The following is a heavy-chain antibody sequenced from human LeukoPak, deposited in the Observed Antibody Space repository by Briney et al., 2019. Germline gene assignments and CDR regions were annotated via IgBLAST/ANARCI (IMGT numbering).Heavy chain of an antibody. CDR1: GFSLSTNRVA. Sequence: SGPTLVIPTQTLTLTCSFSGFSLSTNRVAVGWIRQPPGKALEWLALIYWDDDKRYSPSLESRLTITKDTSKNQVVLTMTNMDPVDTATYYCAHAPARGSSWYVWFDPWGQGTLVTVSS. D-gene: IGHD6-13*01. CDR3: AHAPARGSSWYVWFDP. V-gene: IGHV2-5*02. CDR2: IYWDDDK. J-gene: IGHJ5*02.